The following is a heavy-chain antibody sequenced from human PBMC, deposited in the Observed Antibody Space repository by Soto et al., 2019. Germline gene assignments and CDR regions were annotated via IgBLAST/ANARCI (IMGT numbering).Heavy chain of an antibody. Sequence: XVSLLLSCAASGFTFSSYAMSWVRQAPGKGLEWVSAISGSGGSTYYADSVKGRFTISRDNSKNTLYLQMNSLRAEDTAVYYCAAMGELSSRYFDYWGQGTLVTVSS. V-gene: IGHV3-23*01. D-gene: IGHD3-16*02. CDR3: AAMGELSSRYFDY. CDR2: ISGSGGST. J-gene: IGHJ4*02. CDR1: GFTFSSYA.